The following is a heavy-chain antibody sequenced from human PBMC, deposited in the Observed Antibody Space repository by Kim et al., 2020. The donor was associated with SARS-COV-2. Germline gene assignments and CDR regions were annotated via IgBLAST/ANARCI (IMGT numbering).Heavy chain of an antibody. D-gene: IGHD3-10*01. CDR3: ARDLNVLLWFGELPPFEY. CDR1: GFTFSSYG. CDR2: ISYDGSNK. J-gene: IGHJ4*02. Sequence: GGSLRLSCAASGFTFSSYGMHWVRQAPGKGLEWVAVISYDGSNKYYADSVKGRFTISRDNSKNTLYLQMNSLRAEDTAVYYCARDLNVLLWFGELPPFEYWGQGTLVTVSS. V-gene: IGHV3-33*05.